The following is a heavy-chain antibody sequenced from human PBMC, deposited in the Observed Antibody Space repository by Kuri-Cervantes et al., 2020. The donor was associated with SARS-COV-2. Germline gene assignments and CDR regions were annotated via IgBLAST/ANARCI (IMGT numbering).Heavy chain of an antibody. J-gene: IGHJ3*02. D-gene: IGHD3-3*01. Sequence: GESLKISCAASGFIFSNYTMNWVRQAPGKGLEWVSSISRSSDYIYYGDSVRGRFTTSRDNAKNSLYLQMNSLRAEDTAVYYCARAPYYDFWSGTSTDAFDIWGQGTMVTVSS. CDR2: ISRSSDYI. CDR1: GFIFSNYT. CDR3: ARAPYYDFWSGTSTDAFDI. V-gene: IGHV3-21*04.